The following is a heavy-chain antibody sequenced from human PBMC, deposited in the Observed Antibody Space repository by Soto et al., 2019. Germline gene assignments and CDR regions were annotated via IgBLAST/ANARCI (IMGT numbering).Heavy chain of an antibody. V-gene: IGHV3-23*01. CDR1: GFTFSVYA. CDR3: ASLGVGDWANYYYYYGMDV. Sequence: EVQLLESGGGFVQPGGSLRLSCAATGFTFSVYAMTWVRQAPGKGLEWVSAVTANGDSTYSADSVKGRLTISRDNAKNTLFMQKNSLSAEDTAVYYCASLGVGDWANYYYYYGMDVWGQGNKVTVSS. CDR2: VTANGDST. D-gene: IGHD2-21*02. J-gene: IGHJ6*02.